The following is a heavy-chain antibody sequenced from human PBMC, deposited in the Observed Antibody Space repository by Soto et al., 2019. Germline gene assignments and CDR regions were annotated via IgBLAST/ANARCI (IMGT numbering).Heavy chain of an antibody. Sequence: SELLSLTCTVSGGSISSGGYYWSWIRQHPGKGLEWIGYIYYSGSTYYNPSLKSRVTISVDTSKNQFSLKLSSVTAADTVVYYCARGIILGYCSGGSCSILPFDYWGQGTLVTVSS. CDR3: ARGIILGYCSGGSCSILPFDY. V-gene: IGHV4-31*03. J-gene: IGHJ4*02. CDR1: GGSISSGGYY. D-gene: IGHD2-15*01. CDR2: IYYSGST.